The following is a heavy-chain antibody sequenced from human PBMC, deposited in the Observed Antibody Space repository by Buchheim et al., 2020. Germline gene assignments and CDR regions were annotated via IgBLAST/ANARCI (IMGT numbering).Heavy chain of an antibody. CDR2: ISGSGTSV. D-gene: IGHD3-3*01. J-gene: IGHJ4*02. Sequence: EVQLLESGGGLVQPGGSLKLSCAASGFTFSSYAMTWVRQAPGKGLEWVSLISGSGTSVYYADSMRGRLTITRTTSKNTLFLQMKDLRVDDTALYYCARGSVSLDFWSAYYLDHGGQGTL. CDR1: GFTFSSYA. CDR3: ARGSVSLDFWSAYYLDH. V-gene: IGHV3-23*01.